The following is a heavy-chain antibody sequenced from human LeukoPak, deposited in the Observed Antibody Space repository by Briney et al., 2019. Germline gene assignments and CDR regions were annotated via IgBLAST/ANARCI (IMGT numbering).Heavy chain of an antibody. CDR2: IYTSGST. CDR3: ARGYYSDYFDY. V-gene: IGHV4-61*02. D-gene: IGHD3-10*01. J-gene: IGHJ4*02. CDR1: GGSISSGSYY. Sequence: SQTLSLTCTVSGGSISSGSYYWSWIRQLAGKGLEWIGRIYTSGSTNYNPSLKSRVTISVDTSKNQFSLKLRSVTAADTAMYYCARGYYSDYFDYWGQGTLVTVSS.